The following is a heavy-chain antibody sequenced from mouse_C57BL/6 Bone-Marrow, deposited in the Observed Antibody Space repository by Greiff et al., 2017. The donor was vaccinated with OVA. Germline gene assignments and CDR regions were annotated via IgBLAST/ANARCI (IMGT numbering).Heavy chain of an antibody. CDR3: ARGPAGYAMDY. CDR2: ISNGGGST. Sequence: EVQLVESGGGLVQPGGSLKLSCAASGFTFSDYYMYWVRQTPEKRLEWVAYISNGGGSTYYPDTVKGRFTISRDNAKNTLYLQMSRLKSEDTAMYYCARGPAGYAMDYWGQGTSVTVSS. CDR1: GFTFSDYY. V-gene: IGHV5-12*01. J-gene: IGHJ4*01.